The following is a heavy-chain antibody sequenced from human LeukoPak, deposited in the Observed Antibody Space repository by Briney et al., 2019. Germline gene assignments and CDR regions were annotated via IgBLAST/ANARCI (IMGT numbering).Heavy chain of an antibody. J-gene: IGHJ4*02. CDR1: GFTFSSYW. V-gene: IGHV3-74*01. CDR2: INGDGSTT. D-gene: IGHD2/OR15-2a*01. CDR3: ASGVAFSNYYFDY. Sequence: GGSLRLSCAASGFTFSSYWMHWVRQAPGKGLVWVSRINGDGSTTNYADSVKGRFTISRDNAKNTLYLQMNSLRAEDTAVYYCASGVAFSNYYFDYWAREPWSPSPQ.